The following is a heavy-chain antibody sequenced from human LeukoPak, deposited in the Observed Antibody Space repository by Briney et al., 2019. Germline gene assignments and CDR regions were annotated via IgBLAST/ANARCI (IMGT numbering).Heavy chain of an antibody. CDR3: ARDKIADIVVVPAEVPLDY. Sequence: SVKVSCKASGGTFSSYAISWVRQAPGQGLEWMGRIIPIFGIANYAQKFQGRVTITADKSTSTAYMELSSLRSEDTAVYYCARDKIADIVVVPAEVPLDYWGQGTLVTVSS. V-gene: IGHV1-69*04. D-gene: IGHD2-2*01. CDR2: IIPIFGIA. CDR1: GGTFSSYA. J-gene: IGHJ4*02.